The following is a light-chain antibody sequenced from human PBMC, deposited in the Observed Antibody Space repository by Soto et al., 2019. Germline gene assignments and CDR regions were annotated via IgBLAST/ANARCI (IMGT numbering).Light chain of an antibody. CDR3: KQGLQSTPT. J-gene: IGKJ1*01. CDR1: QSLLHSNGYNY. CDR2: WGS. Sequence: DIVMTQSPLSLPVTPGEPASISCRSSQSLLHSNGYNYLDWYLQKPGQSPQLLIYWGSNRASGVPERLSGSGSGTDFTLKINRVEADDVGLYFCKQGLQSTPTFGQGTKVEIK. V-gene: IGKV2-28*01.